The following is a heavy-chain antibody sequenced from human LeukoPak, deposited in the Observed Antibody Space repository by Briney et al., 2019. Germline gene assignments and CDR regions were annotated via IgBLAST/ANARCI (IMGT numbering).Heavy chain of an antibody. CDR3: ARYCSSTSCYPLLGYYYGMDV. J-gene: IGHJ6*02. CDR2: ISSSGSTI. CDR1: GFTFSSYE. Sequence: GGSLRLSCAASGFTFSSYEMNWVRQAPGKGLEWVSYISSSGSTIYYADSVKGRFTISRDNAKNSLYLQMNSLRAEDTAVYYCARYCSSTSCYPLLGYYYGMDVWGQGTTVTVS. V-gene: IGHV3-48*03. D-gene: IGHD2-2*01.